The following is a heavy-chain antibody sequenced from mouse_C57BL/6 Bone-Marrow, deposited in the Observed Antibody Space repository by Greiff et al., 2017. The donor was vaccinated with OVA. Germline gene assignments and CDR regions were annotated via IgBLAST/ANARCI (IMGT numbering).Heavy chain of an antibody. CDR3: ARGDGDWYFDV. CDR1: TSYW. D-gene: IGHD3-3*01. CDR2: IDPNSGGT. Sequence: QVQLQQPGAELVKPGASVKLSFTSYWMHWVKQRPGRGLEWIGRIDPNSGGTKYNEKFKSKATLTVDKPSSTAYMQLSSLTSEDSAVYYCARGDGDWYFDVWGTGTTVTVSS. J-gene: IGHJ1*03. V-gene: IGHV1-72*01.